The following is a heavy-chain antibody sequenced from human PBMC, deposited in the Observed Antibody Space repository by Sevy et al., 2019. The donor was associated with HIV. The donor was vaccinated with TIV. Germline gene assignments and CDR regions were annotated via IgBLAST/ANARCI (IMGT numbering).Heavy chain of an antibody. V-gene: IGHV4-59*01. CDR3: ARQEDGYNSFDY. CDR2: IYYSVST. D-gene: IGHD5-12*01. Sequence: SETLSLTCTVSGGSISSYYWSWIRQPPGKGLEWIGYIYYSVSTNYNPSLKSRVTISVDTSKNQFSLKLSSVTAADTAVYYCARQEDGYNSFDYWGQGTLVTVSS. J-gene: IGHJ4*02. CDR1: GGSISSYY.